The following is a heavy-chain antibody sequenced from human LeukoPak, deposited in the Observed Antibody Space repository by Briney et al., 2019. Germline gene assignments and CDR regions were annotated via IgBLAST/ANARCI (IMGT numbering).Heavy chain of an antibody. CDR1: GFTFSSYG. Sequence: PGRSLRLSCAASGFTFSSYGMHWVRQAPGKGLEWVAVIWYDGSNKYYADSVKGRFTISRDNARDSLFLQMNSLRDEDTAVYYCVRMVGYYFGMDVWGQGTTVTVSS. J-gene: IGHJ6*02. V-gene: IGHV3-33*01. D-gene: IGHD2-15*01. CDR3: VRMVGYYFGMDV. CDR2: IWYDGSNK.